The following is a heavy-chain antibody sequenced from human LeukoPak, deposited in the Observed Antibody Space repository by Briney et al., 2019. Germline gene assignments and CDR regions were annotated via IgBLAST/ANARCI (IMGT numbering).Heavy chain of an antibody. CDR1: GGSISSSSYY. Sequence: SETLSLTCSVSGGSISSSSYYWVWFRQPPGKGLEWIGYIYHSGSTYYNPSLKSRVTISVDRSKNQFSLKLSSVTAADTAVYYCARDGIVVVPGNYYYYMDVWGKGTTVTVSS. D-gene: IGHD2-2*01. CDR3: ARDGIVVVPGNYYYYMDV. J-gene: IGHJ6*03. CDR2: IYHSGST. V-gene: IGHV4-39*07.